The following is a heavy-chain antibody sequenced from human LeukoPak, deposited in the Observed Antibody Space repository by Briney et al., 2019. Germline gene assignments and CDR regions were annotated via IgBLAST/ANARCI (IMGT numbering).Heavy chain of an antibody. CDR3: ARGRGSGWHTFDY. V-gene: IGHV3-21*01. CDR1: GFTFSSYY. Sequence: GGSLRLSCAASGFTFSSYYMSWVRQAPGKGLEWVSSISSSSTYMLYADSVRGRFTISRDNAKNSLYLQMNSLRAGDTAVYYCARGRGSGWHTFDYWGQGTLVTVSS. CDR2: ISSSSTYM. J-gene: IGHJ4*02. D-gene: IGHD6-19*01.